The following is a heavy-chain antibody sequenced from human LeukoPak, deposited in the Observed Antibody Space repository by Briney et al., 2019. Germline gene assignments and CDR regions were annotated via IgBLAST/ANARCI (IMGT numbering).Heavy chain of an antibody. CDR3: ARAAAAQHLVHYFDY. Sequence: GGSLRLSCAASGFAVSSSNMRWVRQAPGKGLEWVSLIYYGGDTYYADSVKGRFTISRDNSKNTLYLQMNSLRAEDTAVYYCARAAAAQHLVHYFDYWGQGTLVTVSS. CDR1: GFAVSSSN. J-gene: IGHJ4*02. V-gene: IGHV3-53*01. D-gene: IGHD6-13*01. CDR2: IYYGGDT.